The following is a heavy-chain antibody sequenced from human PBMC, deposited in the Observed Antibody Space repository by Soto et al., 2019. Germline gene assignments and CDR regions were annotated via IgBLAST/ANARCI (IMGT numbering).Heavy chain of an antibody. V-gene: IGHV1-18*01. Sequence: RASVKVSCKASGYTFTSYGISWVRQAPGQGLEWMGWISAYNGNTNYAQKLQGRVTMTTDTSTSTAYMELRSLRSDDTAVYYCARDIVAVGISGDAFDIWGQGTMVTVSS. J-gene: IGHJ3*02. CDR2: ISAYNGNT. D-gene: IGHD2-15*01. CDR3: ARDIVAVGISGDAFDI. CDR1: GYTFTSYG.